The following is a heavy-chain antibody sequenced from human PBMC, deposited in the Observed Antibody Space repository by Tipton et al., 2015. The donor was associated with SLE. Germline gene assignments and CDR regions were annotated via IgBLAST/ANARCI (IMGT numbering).Heavy chain of an antibody. V-gene: IGHV3-53*05. D-gene: IGHD2-15*01. CDR3: ARVLGGLGLFDY. CDR2: IYSGGST. Sequence: LRLSCAASGFTVSSNYMSWVRQAPGKGLEWVSVIYSGGSTYYADSVKGRFTISRDNSKNALYLQMNSLRAEDTAVYYCARVLGGLGLFDYWGQGTLVTVSS. CDR1: GFTVSSNY. J-gene: IGHJ4*02.